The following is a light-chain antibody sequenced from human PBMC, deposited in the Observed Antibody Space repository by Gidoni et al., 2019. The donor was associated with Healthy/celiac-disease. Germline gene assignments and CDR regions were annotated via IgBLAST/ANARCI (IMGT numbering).Light chain of an antibody. CDR3: QQSYSTLPMYT. Sequence: DIQMTQSTSSLSASVGDRVTITCRASQSISSYLNWYKQKPGKAPKLLIYAASSLQSGVPSRFSGSGSGTDFTLTISSLQPEDFATYYCQQSYSTLPMYTFGQGTKLEIK. CDR2: AAS. CDR1: QSISSY. V-gene: IGKV1-39*01. J-gene: IGKJ2*01.